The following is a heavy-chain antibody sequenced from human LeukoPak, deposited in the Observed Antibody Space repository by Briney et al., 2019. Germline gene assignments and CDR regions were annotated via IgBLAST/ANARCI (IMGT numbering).Heavy chain of an antibody. J-gene: IGHJ4*02. V-gene: IGHV4-38-2*02. Sequence: PSETLSLTCTVSGYSISSGYYWGWIRQPPGKGLEWIGSIYHSGSTYYNPSLKSRVTISVDKSKNQFSLKLSSVTAADTAVYYCARDGFGVVLDWGQGTLVTVSS. CDR2: IYHSGST. CDR1: GYSISSGYY. D-gene: IGHD3-3*01. CDR3: ARDGFGVVLD.